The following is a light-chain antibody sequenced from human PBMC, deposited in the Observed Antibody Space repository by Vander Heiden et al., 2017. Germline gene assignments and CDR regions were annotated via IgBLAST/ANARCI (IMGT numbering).Light chain of an antibody. J-gene: IGKJ1*01. CDR2: AAS. Sequence: EMVMTQSPATLSVSPGERATLSCRASQSVSSNLAWYQQKPGQAPRLLIYAASTRATGIPARFSGSGPGTAFTLTISSLQSEDFAVYYCQQYDNWPQTFGQGTKVEIK. V-gene: IGKV3-15*01. CDR3: QQYDNWPQT. CDR1: QSVSSN.